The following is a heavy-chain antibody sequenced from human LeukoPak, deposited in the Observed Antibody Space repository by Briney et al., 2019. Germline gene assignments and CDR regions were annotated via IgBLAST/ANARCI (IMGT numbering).Heavy chain of an antibody. CDR1: GGTFSSYA. J-gene: IGHJ4*02. D-gene: IGHD3-22*01. CDR3: ARLGGVYYDSSGYLDY. Sequence: SVKVSCKASGGTFSSYAISWVRQAPGQGLEWMGGIIPIFGTANYAQKFQGRVTITTDESTSAAYMELSSLRSEDTAMYYCARLGGVYYDSSGYLDYWGQGTLVTVSS. CDR2: IIPIFGTA. V-gene: IGHV1-69*05.